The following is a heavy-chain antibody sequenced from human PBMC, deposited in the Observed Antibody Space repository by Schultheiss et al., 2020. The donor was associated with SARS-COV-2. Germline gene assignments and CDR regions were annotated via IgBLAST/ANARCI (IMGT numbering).Heavy chain of an antibody. D-gene: IGHD2-2*02. Sequence: GESLKISCAASGFMFSAYLMTWVRQAPGRGLEWVATINQDGRETLYADSLRGRFTISRDNSKNTLYLQMNSLRAEDTAIYYCARLSSVVEPAVIDDYWGQGTLVTVSS. CDR2: INQDGRET. V-gene: IGHV3-7*03. J-gene: IGHJ4*02. CDR3: ARLSSVVEPAVIDDY. CDR1: GFMFSAYL.